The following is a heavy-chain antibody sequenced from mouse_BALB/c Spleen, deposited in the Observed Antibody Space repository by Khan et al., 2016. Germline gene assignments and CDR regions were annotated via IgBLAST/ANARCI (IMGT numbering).Heavy chain of an antibody. V-gene: IGHV4-1*02. D-gene: IGHD1-2*01. Sequence: EVQLQESGGGLVQPGGSLKLSCAASGFDFSRYWMSWVRQAPGKGLQWIGEINPDSSTINYTPSLKDKFIISRDNAKNTLYLQMSKVRSEDTALYFCARLHYYGYMNYWGQGTTLTVSS. CDR3: ARLHYYGYMNY. CDR1: GFDFSRYW. CDR2: INPDSSTI. J-gene: IGHJ2*01.